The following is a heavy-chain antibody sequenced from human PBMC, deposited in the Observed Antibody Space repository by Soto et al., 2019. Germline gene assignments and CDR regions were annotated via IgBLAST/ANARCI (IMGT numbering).Heavy chain of an antibody. V-gene: IGHV1-2*02. J-gene: IGHJ4*01. D-gene: IGHD1-20*01. CDR2: INPNSGGT. CDR3: ARGNNRNTLDH. CDR1: GYSFTAYY. Sequence: QVQLVQSGAEVKKPGASVKVSCRASGYSFTAYYMYWVRQAPGQGLEWMGWINPNSGGTNYAQNLRGRITNTRDTSISTHYLELSRLRSDDTAVYYCARGNNRNTLDHWGQGTLVTVST.